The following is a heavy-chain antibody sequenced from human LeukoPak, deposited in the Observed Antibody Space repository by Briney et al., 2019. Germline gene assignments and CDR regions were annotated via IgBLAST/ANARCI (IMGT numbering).Heavy chain of an antibody. CDR1: GYTFTVYY. J-gene: IGHJ5*02. D-gene: IGHD2-15*01. Sequence: ASVKVSCKASGYTFTVYYMYWVRQAPGQGLKWMGRINPNSGDTDYAQNFQGRVTMTRDTSISTAYMELTNLRSDDTAVYYCARGYCSGGTCYLVENWFDPWGQGTLVTVSS. CDR2: INPNSGDT. CDR3: ARGYCSGGTCYLVENWFDP. V-gene: IGHV1-2*06.